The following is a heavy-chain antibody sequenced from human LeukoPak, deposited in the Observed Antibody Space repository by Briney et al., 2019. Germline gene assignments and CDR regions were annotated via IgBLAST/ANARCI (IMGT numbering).Heavy chain of an antibody. CDR2: INSDGSST. J-gene: IGHJ4*02. D-gene: IGHD3-22*01. Sequence: GGSLRLSCAASGFTFSSYWMHWVRQAPGKGLVWVSRINSDGSSTSYADSVKGRFTISRVNAKNTLYLQMNSLRAEDTAVYYCAREGYYYDSSGYSYYFDYWGQGTLVTVSS. CDR3: AREGYYYDSSGYSYYFDY. V-gene: IGHV3-74*01. CDR1: GFTFSSYW.